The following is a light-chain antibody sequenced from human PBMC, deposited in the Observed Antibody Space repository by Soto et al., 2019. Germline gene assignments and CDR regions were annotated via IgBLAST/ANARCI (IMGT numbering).Light chain of an antibody. CDR3: QHYFDSPET. CDR1: QSINNY. V-gene: IGKV3-20*01. Sequence: EIVLTQSPGTLSLSPGERATLSCRPSQSINNYVAWYQQKPGQAPRVLIYDSSIRATGVPDRFSGSGSGTDFTLTISRLELGDFAVYYCQHYFDSPETFGGGTKVEIK. J-gene: IGKJ4*01. CDR2: DSS.